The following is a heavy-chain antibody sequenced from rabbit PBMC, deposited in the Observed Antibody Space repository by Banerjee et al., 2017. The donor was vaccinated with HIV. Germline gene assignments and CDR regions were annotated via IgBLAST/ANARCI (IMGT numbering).Heavy chain of an antibody. D-gene: IGHD6-1*01. V-gene: IGHV1S43*01. CDR1: GIDFSSRYY. Sequence: QEQLVESRGGLVTPGESLKLTCTASGIDFSSRYYMCWVRQAPGKGLEWIAWTTTGGSAYYASWVNGRFTISSHNAQNTLYLQLNSLTAADTATYFCVRDAVDGYLNLWGPGTLVTVS. CDR3: VRDAVDGYLNL. CDR2: TTTGGSA. J-gene: IGHJ4*01.